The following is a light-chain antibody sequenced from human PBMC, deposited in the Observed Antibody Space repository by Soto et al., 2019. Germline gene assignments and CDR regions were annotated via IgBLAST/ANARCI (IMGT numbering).Light chain of an antibody. CDR2: DAY. CDR3: QQRFNWPWT. Sequence: EIVLTQSPATLSLSPGERATLSCRASQSVIRYLARXQQXXGQXPRLILYDAYYRATDIPARLRGSRSGTAFTLNISSMEPEDFAVYYCQQRFNWPWTFGKGTKGDIK. V-gene: IGKV3-11*01. J-gene: IGKJ1*01. CDR1: QSVIRY.